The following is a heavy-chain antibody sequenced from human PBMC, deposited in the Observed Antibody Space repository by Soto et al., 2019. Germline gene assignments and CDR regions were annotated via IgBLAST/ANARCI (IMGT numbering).Heavy chain of an antibody. CDR1: GDSVSSYSAP. D-gene: IGHD6-6*01. V-gene: IGHV6-1*01. CDR3: AGGTDISSSSVPTLDY. CDR2: TYYRSKWYI. J-gene: IGHJ4*01. Sequence: PSQTLSLTCVISGDSVSSYSAPWNWIRQSPSRGLEWLGRTYYRSKWYIDYAMSVKSRMTINADSSKNQFSLQLNSVTPEDTAVYYCAGGTDISSSSVPTLDYWGQGTLVTVSS.